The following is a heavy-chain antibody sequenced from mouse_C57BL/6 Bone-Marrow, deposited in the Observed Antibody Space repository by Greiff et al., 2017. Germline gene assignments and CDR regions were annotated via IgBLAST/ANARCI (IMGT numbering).Heavy chain of an antibody. Sequence: QVQLQQSGAELVRPGASVTLSCKASGYTFTDYEMHWVKQTPVHGLEWIGAIDPETGGTAYNQKFKGKAILTADKSSSTAYMELRSLTSEDSAVYYCTSTGTTRVYLDYWGQGTTLTVSS. D-gene: IGHD4-1*02. V-gene: IGHV1-15*01. CDR3: TSTGTTRVYLDY. CDR2: IDPETGGT. CDR1: GYTFTDYE. J-gene: IGHJ2*01.